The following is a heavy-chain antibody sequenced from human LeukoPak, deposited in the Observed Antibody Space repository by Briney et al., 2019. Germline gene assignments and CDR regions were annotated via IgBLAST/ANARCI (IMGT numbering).Heavy chain of an antibody. CDR3: ARVGSVVPAAAYWFDP. CDR1: GYTFTGYY. J-gene: IGHJ5*02. Sequence: ASVKVSCKASGYTFTGYYMHWVRQAPGQGLEWMGWINPNSGGTNYAQKFQGRVTMTRDTSISTAHMELSRLRSDDTAVYYCARVGSVVPAAAYWFDPWRQGTLVTVSS. D-gene: IGHD2-2*01. V-gene: IGHV1-2*02. CDR2: INPNSGGT.